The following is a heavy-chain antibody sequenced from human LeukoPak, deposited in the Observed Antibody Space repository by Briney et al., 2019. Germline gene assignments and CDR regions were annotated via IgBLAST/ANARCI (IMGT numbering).Heavy chain of an antibody. CDR3: ARDSGYYDFWSGYYKTGWFDP. CDR2: IYHSGST. CDR1: GGSISSYY. V-gene: IGHV4-59*01. J-gene: IGHJ5*02. Sequence: SETLSLTCTVSGGSISSYYWSWIRQPPGKGLEWIGYIYHSGSTNYDPSLKSRVTISVDTSKNQFSLKLSSVTAADTAVYYCARDSGYYDFWSGYYKTGWFDPWGQGTLVTVSS. D-gene: IGHD3-3*01.